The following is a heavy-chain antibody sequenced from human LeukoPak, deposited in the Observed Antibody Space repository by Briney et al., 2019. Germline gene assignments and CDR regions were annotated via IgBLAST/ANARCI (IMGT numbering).Heavy chain of an antibody. CDR1: GFTFSSYG. CDR3: AKCSSTSCYYYYYYMDV. V-gene: IGHV3-30*02. J-gene: IGHJ6*03. Sequence: GGSLRLSCAASGFTFSSYGMHWVRQGPGKGLEWVAFIRYDGSNKYYADSVKGRFTISRDNSKNTLYLQMNSLRAEDTAVYYCAKCSSTSCYYYYYYMDVWGKGTTVTISS. CDR2: IRYDGSNK. D-gene: IGHD2-2*01.